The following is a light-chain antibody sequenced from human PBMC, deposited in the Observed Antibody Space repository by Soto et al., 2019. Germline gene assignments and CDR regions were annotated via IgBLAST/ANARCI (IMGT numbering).Light chain of an antibody. V-gene: IGKV1-27*01. CDR3: QKYNGAPPET. J-gene: IGKJ3*01. CDR1: QDISNY. Sequence: DIQMTQSPSSLSATVGDRVTITCRASQDISNYLAWHQQKPGKVPKLLIYAASTLQPGVPSRFSGSGSGTDFTLTISSLQPEDVATHYCQKYNGAPPETFGPGTKVDIK. CDR2: AAS.